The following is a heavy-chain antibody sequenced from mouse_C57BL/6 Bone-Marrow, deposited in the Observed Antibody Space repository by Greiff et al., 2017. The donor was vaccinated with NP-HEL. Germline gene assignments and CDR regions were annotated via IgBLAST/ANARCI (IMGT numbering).Heavy chain of an antibody. D-gene: IGHD2-1*01. J-gene: IGHJ1*03. Sequence: VQLQQSGAELVRPGSSVKLSCKASGYTFTSYWMHWVKQRPIQGLEWIGNIDPSDSETHYNQKFKDKATLTVDKSSSTAYMQLSSLTSEDAAVYYCARGGKGWYFDVWGTGTTVTVSS. V-gene: IGHV1-52*01. CDR3: ARGGKGWYFDV. CDR2: IDPSDSET. CDR1: GYTFTSYW.